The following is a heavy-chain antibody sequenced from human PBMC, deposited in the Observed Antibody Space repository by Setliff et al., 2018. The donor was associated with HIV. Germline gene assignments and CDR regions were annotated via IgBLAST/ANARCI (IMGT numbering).Heavy chain of an antibody. CDR2: IAYSGTTMYF. J-gene: IGHJ4*02. CDR1: GGSVIGSSFQ. Sequence: PSETLSLTCNVSGGSVIGSSFQSTWIRQAPGKGLEWIGDIAYSGTTMYFNYNPSLESRLSLSEDTSRHQFSLKLTSVTADDTGISYCARGPPFAYWGKGLLVTVSS. CDR3: ARGPPFAY. V-gene: IGHV4-39*07.